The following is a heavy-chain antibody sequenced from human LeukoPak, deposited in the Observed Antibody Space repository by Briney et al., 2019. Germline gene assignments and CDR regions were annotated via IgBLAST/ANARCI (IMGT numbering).Heavy chain of an antibody. D-gene: IGHD3-16*01. CDR3: SPTYYDHVWAFDI. CDR1: GFTFGDYA. V-gene: IGHV3-49*04. CDR2: IRSKAYGGTT. Sequence: PGRSLRLSCTASGFTFGDYAMSWVRQAPGKGLEWVGFIRSKAYGGTTECAASVKGRFTISRDDSKSIAYQQMNSLKTEDTAVYYCSPTYYDHVWAFDIWGQGTMVTVSS. J-gene: IGHJ3*02.